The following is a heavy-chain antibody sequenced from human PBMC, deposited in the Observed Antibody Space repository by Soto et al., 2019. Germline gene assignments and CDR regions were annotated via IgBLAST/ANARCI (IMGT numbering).Heavy chain of an antibody. CDR3: ARDRITPFDY. Sequence: GSVKVSCRASGYTFTGYGISSVRQAPGQGLEWMGWISAYNGNTNYAQKLQGRFTMTTDTSTSTAYMELSSLRSDDTAVYYCARDRITPFDYWGQGTLVTVPS. V-gene: IGHV1-18*01. D-gene: IGHD3-10*01. CDR1: GYTFTGYG. CDR2: ISAYNGNT. J-gene: IGHJ4*02.